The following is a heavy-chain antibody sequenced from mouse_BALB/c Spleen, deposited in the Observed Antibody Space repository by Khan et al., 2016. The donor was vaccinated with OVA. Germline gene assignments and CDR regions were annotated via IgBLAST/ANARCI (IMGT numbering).Heavy chain of an antibody. CDR3: VRAGYKDWFAY. Sequence: QVQLKESGPGLVAPSQSLSITCTVSGFSLTSYVISWIRQPPGKGLEWLGVIWTGGGTNYNSAFMSRLSISKDNSKSQVFLKMNSLQTDDTAIYYCVRAGYKDWFAYWGQGTLVTVSA. CDR2: IWTGGGT. CDR1: GFSLTSYV. V-gene: IGHV2-9-2*01. J-gene: IGHJ3*01. D-gene: IGHD1-3*01.